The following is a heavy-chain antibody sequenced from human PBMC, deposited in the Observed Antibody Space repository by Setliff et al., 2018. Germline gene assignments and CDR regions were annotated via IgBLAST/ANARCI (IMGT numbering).Heavy chain of an antibody. CDR1: GGSVSNSGFF. CDR3: GRGFSRIEGWGNWFDP. D-gene: IGHD2-15*01. CDR2: IYDSGSS. V-gene: IGHV4-39*01. J-gene: IGHJ5*02. Sequence: SETLSLTCSPSGGSVSNSGFFWGWLRLAPGKGLEWIGNIYDSGSSNYNASLKSRLIITRDTSKNQISLKLTSVTAADTAVYYCGRGFSRIEGWGNWFDPWGQGILVTVSS.